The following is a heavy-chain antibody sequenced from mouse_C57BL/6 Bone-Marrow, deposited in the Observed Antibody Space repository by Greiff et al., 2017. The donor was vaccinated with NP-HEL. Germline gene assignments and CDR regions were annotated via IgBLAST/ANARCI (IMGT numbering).Heavy chain of an antibody. CDR2: IDPSDSYT. Sequence: QVQLQQPGAELVMPGASVKLSCKASGYTFTSYWMHWVKQRPGQGLEWIGEIDPSDSYTNYNQKFKGKSTLTVDKSSSTAYMQLSSLTSEDSAVYYCAREWNWAYYFDYWGQGTTLTVSS. CDR3: AREWNWAYYFDY. CDR1: GYTFTSYW. D-gene: IGHD4-1*01. V-gene: IGHV1-69*01. J-gene: IGHJ2*01.